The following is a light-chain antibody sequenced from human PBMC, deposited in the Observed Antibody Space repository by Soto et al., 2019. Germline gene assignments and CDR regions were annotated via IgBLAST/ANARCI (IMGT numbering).Light chain of an antibody. CDR1: QSISSW. CDR2: DAS. CDR3: QQYNGYSRT. J-gene: IGKJ1*01. Sequence: DIQMTQSHSTLSASVGDTFAVTCRASQSISSWLGWYQQRPGKAPNLVISDASKFESGAPSRFTGSGPGTHFTLTFSSRQPDDFATYYCQQYNGYSRTFGQGTNVDI. V-gene: IGKV1-5*01.